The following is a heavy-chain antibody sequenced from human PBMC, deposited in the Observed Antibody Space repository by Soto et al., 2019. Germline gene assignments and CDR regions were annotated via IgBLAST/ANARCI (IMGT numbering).Heavy chain of an antibody. V-gene: IGHV3-21*01. CDR3: ARAQSYYDILTGYYTTGHFDY. D-gene: IGHD3-9*01. Sequence: SLRLSCAASGFTFSSYSMNWVRQAPGKGREWVSSISSSSSYIYYADSVKGRFTISRDNAKNSLYLQMDSLRAEDTAVYYCARAQSYYDILTGYYTTGHFDYWGQGTLVTVSS. J-gene: IGHJ4*02. CDR1: GFTFSSYS. CDR2: ISSSSSYI.